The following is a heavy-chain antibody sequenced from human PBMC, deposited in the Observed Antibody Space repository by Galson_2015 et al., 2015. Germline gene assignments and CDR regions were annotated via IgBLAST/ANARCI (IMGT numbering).Heavy chain of an antibody. CDR3: ARGGAGETITAFGVFLPGGAFDI. Sequence: ICYADSVKGRFTISRDNAKNSMYLQMNSLRDEDTAVFFCARGGAGETITAFGVFLPGGAFDIWGQGATVTVSS. J-gene: IGHJ3*02. V-gene: IGHV3-48*02. CDR2: I. D-gene: IGHD3-10*01.